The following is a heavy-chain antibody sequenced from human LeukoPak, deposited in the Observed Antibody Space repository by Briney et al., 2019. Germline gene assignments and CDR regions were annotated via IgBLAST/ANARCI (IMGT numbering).Heavy chain of an antibody. D-gene: IGHD3-10*01. CDR2: IYYSGST. CDR3: AREWFGELSAFDI. CDR1: GGSISSGGYY. V-gene: IGHV4-31*03. Sequence: PSETLSLTCTVSGGSISSGGYYWSWIRQHPGKGLEWIGYIYYSGSTYYNPSLKSRVTISVDTSKNQFSLKLSSVTAADTAVYYCAREWFGELSAFDIWGQGTMVTVSS. J-gene: IGHJ3*02.